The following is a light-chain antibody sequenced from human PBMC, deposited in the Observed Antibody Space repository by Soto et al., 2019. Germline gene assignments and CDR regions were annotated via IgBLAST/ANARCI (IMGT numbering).Light chain of an antibody. V-gene: IGLV1-40*01. CDR2: GNS. Sequence: QSVLTQPPSVSGAPGQRVTISCTGSSSNIGAGYDVHWYQQLPGTAPKLLIYGNSNRPSGVPDRFSGSKSGTSASLAITGLQAEDEADYYCQSYDNSLHVVFGGGTKLTVL. J-gene: IGLJ2*01. CDR3: QSYDNSLHVV. CDR1: SSNIGAGYD.